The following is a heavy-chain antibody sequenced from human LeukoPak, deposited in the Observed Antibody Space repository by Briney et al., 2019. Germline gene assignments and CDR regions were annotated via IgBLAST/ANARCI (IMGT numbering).Heavy chain of an antibody. V-gene: IGHV4-59*01. Sequence: PSETLSLTCTVSGGSISSYYWSWIRQAPGKGLEWIGYIYYSGSTTYNPSLKSRVTISVDTSKNQFSLNLSSVTAADTAVYYCARAPPRGSYYRGYFDYWGQGTLVTVSS. J-gene: IGHJ4*02. CDR2: IYYSGST. CDR1: GGSISSYY. D-gene: IGHD3-10*01. CDR3: ARAPPRGSYYRGYFDY.